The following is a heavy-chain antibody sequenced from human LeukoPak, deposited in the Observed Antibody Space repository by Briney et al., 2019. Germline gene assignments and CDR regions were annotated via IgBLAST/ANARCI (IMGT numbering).Heavy chain of an antibody. V-gene: IGHV1-69*04. J-gene: IGHJ3*02. Sequence: SVKVSCKASGGTFSSYAISWVRQAPGQGLEWMGRIIPILGIANYAQKFRGRVTITADKSTSTAYTELSSLRSEDTAVYYCARKLPGYCSSTSCSHNHDAFDIWGQGTMVTVSS. CDR1: GGTFSSYA. CDR3: ARKLPGYCSSTSCSHNHDAFDI. D-gene: IGHD2-2*01. CDR2: IIPILGIA.